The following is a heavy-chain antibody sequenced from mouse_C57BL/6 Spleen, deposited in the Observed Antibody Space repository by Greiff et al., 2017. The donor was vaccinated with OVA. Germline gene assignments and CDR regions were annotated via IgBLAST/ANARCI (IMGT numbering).Heavy chain of an antibody. Sequence: VQVVESGPGLVQPSQSLSITCTVSGFSLTSYGVHWVRQSPGKGLEWLGVIWRGGSTDYNAAFMSRLSITKDNSKSQVFFKMNSLQADDTAIYYCAKNYGSHYAMDYWGQGTSVTVSS. CDR3: AKNYGSHYAMDY. D-gene: IGHD1-1*01. CDR1: GFSLTSYG. V-gene: IGHV2-5*01. CDR2: IWRGGST. J-gene: IGHJ4*01.